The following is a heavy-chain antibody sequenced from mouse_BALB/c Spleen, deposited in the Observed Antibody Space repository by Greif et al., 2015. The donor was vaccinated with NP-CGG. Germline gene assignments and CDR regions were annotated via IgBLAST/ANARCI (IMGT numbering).Heavy chain of an antibody. CDR2: INPSSGYT. Sequence: VQLVESGAELARPGASVKMSCKASGYTFTSYTMHRVKQRPGQGLEWIGYINPSSGYTNYNQKFKDKATLTADKSSSTAYMQLSSLTSEDSAVYYCARIAGTGRYAMDYWGQGTSVTVSS. CDR3: ARIAGTGRYAMDY. V-gene: IGHV1-4*01. J-gene: IGHJ4*01. D-gene: IGHD4-1*01. CDR1: GYTFTSYT.